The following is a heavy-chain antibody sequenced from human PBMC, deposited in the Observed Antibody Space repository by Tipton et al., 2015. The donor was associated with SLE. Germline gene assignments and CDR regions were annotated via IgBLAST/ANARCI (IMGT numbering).Heavy chain of an antibody. CDR3: ARGSIAADVTSWGAFDI. CDR2: IYHSDSI. D-gene: IGHD6-13*01. J-gene: IGHJ4*02. V-gene: IGHV4-38-2*02. CDR1: GYSITSGHY. Sequence: TLSLTCTVSGYSITSGHYWGWIRQPPGKGLEWIGRIYHSDSIYYNPSLKSRVTISVDTSKNQFSLKLSSVTAADTAVYYCARGSIAADVTSWGAFDIWGQGTLVTVSS.